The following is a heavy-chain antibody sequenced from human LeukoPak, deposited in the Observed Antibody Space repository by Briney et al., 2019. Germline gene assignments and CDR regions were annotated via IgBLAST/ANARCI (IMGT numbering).Heavy chain of an antibody. V-gene: IGHV3-21*01. CDR3: ATEDQYGSFNFDY. CDR2: ISSSSSYI. Sequence: GGSLRLSCAASGFTFSSYSMNWVRQAPGKGLEWVSSISSSSSYIYYADSVKGRFTISRDNAKNLLYLQMNSLRAEDTAVYYCATEDQYGSFNFDYWGQGTLVTVSS. D-gene: IGHD3-10*01. J-gene: IGHJ4*02. CDR1: GFTFSSYS.